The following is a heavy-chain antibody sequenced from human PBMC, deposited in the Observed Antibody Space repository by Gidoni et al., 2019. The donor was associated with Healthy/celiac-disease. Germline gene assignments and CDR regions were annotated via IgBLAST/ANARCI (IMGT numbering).Heavy chain of an antibody. CDR2: IYYSGST. Sequence: QVQLQESGPGLVKPSQTLSLTCTVSGGSISSGAYYWSWIRQPPGKGLEWIGYIYYSGSTYYNPSLKSRVTISVDTSKNQFSLKLSSVTAADTAVYYCARGEAPFGGVIVSPFDYWGQGTLVTVSS. V-gene: IGHV4-30-4*01. J-gene: IGHJ4*02. D-gene: IGHD3-16*02. CDR1: GGSISSGAYY. CDR3: ARGEAPFGGVIVSPFDY.